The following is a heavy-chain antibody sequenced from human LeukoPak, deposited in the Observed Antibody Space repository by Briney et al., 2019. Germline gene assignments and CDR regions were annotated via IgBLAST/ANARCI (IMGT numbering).Heavy chain of an antibody. CDR1: GYTFTNFY. Sequence: ASVKVSCKASGYTFTNFYLHWVRQAPGQGLEWMGIINPTTGSTTYAQKLQGRVTMTRDMSTSTVYMELSSLRSEDTAVYFCARDLNPQSVGMRAFDIWGQGTMVTASS. D-gene: IGHD1-14*01. J-gene: IGHJ3*02. V-gene: IGHV1-46*01. CDR3: ARDLNPQSVGMRAFDI. CDR2: INPTTGST.